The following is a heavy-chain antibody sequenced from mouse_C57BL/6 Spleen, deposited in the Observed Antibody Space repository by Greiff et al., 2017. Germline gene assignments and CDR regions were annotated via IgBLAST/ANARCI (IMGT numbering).Heavy chain of an antibody. Sequence: VQLQQSGAELVKPGASVKMSCKASGYTFTSYWITWVKQRPGQGLEWIGDIYPGSGSTNYNEKFKSKATLTVDTSSSTAYMQLRSLTSEASAVFYCAGEDYIGNGRYGWDYWGQGTTLTVSS. CDR2: IYPGSGST. CDR3: AGEDYIGNGRYGWDY. CDR1: GYTFTSYW. V-gene: IGHV1-55*01. D-gene: IGHD1-1*01. J-gene: IGHJ2*01.